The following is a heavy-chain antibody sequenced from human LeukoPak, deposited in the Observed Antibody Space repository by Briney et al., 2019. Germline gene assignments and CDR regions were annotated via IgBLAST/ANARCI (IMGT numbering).Heavy chain of an antibody. Sequence: PGGSLRLSCAASGFTFSSYAMSWVRQAPGKGLEWVSAISGSGGSTYYADSVKGRFTISRDNSKNTLYLQMNSLRAEDTAVYYCAKDLGSGYSGYDLPLDYWGQGTLVTVSS. D-gene: IGHD5-12*01. CDR3: AKDLGSGYSGYDLPLDY. CDR1: GFTFSSYA. J-gene: IGHJ4*02. V-gene: IGHV3-23*01. CDR2: ISGSGGST.